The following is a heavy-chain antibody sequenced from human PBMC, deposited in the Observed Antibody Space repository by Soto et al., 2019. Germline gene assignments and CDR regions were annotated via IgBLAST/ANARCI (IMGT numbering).Heavy chain of an antibody. CDR3: TSHCREGGSYCLPSHGMEV. V-gene: IGHV3-73*01. CDR1: GFTFSGSA. Sequence: PEGSLRLSCTASGFTFSGSAMHWVRHASGQGLEWVGRIRSKANSYATAYAASVKGRFTISRDDSKNTAYLQMKSLKTADTAVFYCTSHCREGGSYCLPSHGMEVWGQGTTVT. J-gene: IGHJ6*01. D-gene: IGHD2-21*02. CDR2: IRSKANSYAT.